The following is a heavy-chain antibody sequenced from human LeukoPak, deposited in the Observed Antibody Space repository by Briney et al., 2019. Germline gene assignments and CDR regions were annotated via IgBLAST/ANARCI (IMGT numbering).Heavy chain of an antibody. CDR3: ATARYCSGGSCSHWFDP. V-gene: IGHV1-24*01. Sequence: RASVKVSCKVSGYTLTELSMHWVRQAPGKGLEWMGGFDPEDGETIYAQKFQGRVTMTEDTSTDTAYMELSSLRSEDTAVYYCATARYCSGGSCSHWFDPWGREPWSPSPQ. CDR1: GYTLTELS. J-gene: IGHJ5*02. CDR2: FDPEDGET. D-gene: IGHD2-15*01.